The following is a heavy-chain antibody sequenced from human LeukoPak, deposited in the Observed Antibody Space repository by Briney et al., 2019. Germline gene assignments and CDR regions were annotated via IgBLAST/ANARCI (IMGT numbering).Heavy chain of an antibody. D-gene: IGHD3-10*01. V-gene: IGHV3-23*01. J-gene: IGHJ4*02. CDR3: ARTGTPHPLPNFDY. Sequence: GGSLRLSCAASGFTFSSYAMSWVRQAPGKGLEWVSAISGSGGSTYYADSVKGRFTISRDNSKNTLYLQMNSLRAEDTAVYYCARTGTPHPLPNFDYWGQGTLVTVSS. CDR2: ISGSGGST. CDR1: GFTFSSYA.